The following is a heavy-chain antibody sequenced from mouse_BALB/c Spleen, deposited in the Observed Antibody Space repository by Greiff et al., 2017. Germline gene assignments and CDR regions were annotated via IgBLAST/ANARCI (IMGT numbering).Heavy chain of an antibody. CDR2: ILPGSGST. J-gene: IGHJ4*01. CDR1: GYTFSSYW. D-gene: IGHD1-1*01. V-gene: IGHV1-9*01. CDR3: AREFYYYGSGGAMDY. Sequence: QVQLKESGAELMKPGASVKISCKATGYTFSSYWIEWVKQRPGHGLEWIGEILPGSGSTNYNEKFKGKATFTADTSSNTAYMQLSSLTSEDSAVYYCAREFYYYGSGGAMDYWGQGTSVTVSS.